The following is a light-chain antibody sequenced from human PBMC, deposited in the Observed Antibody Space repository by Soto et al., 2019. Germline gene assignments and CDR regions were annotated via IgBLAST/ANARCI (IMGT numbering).Light chain of an antibody. CDR2: GAS. Sequence: EIVMTQSPATLSVSPGERATLSCRASQSVSSNLAWYQQKPGQAPRLLIYGASTRATGIPARFSGSGSGTEYTLTISSLQSEDFAVYYCHQYNNWSDTFGQGTKVDIK. CDR3: HQYNNWSDT. CDR1: QSVSSN. V-gene: IGKV3-15*01. J-gene: IGKJ1*01.